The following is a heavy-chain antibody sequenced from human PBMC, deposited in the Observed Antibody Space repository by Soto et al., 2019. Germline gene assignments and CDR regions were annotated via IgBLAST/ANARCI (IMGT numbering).Heavy chain of an antibody. Sequence: SETLSLTCTVSGGSISSSSYYWGWIRQPPGKGLEWIGSIYYSGSTYYNPSLKSRVTISVDTSKNQFSLKLSSVTAADTAVYYCARSHSSGYYYWFDPWGQGTLVTVSS. CDR3: ARSHSSGYYYWFDP. CDR1: GGSISSSSYY. J-gene: IGHJ5*02. CDR2: IYYSGST. D-gene: IGHD3-22*01. V-gene: IGHV4-39*01.